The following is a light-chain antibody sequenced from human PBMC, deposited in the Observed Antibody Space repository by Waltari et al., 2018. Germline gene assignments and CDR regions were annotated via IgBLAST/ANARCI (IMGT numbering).Light chain of an antibody. CDR1: QSISEY. CDR2: GAS. Sequence: DIQMTQSPSSLSASVGEKVTITCRASQSISEYLNWYQQEPGKAPKRLIYGASSLPSGVPSRFSGSGSGTDFTLSITSLQPEDSSTYYCQQSYTFGGGTKVEIK. CDR3: QQSYT. V-gene: IGKV1-39*01. J-gene: IGKJ4*01.